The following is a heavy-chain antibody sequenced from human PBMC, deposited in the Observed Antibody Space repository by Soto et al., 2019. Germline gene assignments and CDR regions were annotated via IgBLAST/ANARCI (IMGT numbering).Heavy chain of an antibody. J-gene: IGHJ6*02. CDR2: IIPILGIA. CDR3: ARGPVYYYYGMDV. CDR1: GGTFSSYT. Sequence: QVQLVQSGAEVKKPGSSVKVSCKASGGTFSSYTISWVRQAPGQGLEWMGRIIPILGIANYAQKFQGRVTITADKYTSTAYMELSSLRSEDTAVYYCARGPVYYYYGMDVWGQGTTVTVSS. V-gene: IGHV1-69*02.